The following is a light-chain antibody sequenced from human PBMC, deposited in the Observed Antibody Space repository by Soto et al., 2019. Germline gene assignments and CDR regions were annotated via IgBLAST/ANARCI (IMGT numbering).Light chain of an antibody. CDR2: KAS. V-gene: IGKV1-5*03. CDR1: QTISSW. Sequence: DIQMTQSPSTLSGSVGDRVTITCRASQTISSWLAWYQQKPGKAPKLLIYKASTLYSGVPSRFSGSGSGTEFPLTISSLQPDDFATYYCQHYNSYSEAFGQGTKVELK. J-gene: IGKJ1*01. CDR3: QHYNSYSEA.